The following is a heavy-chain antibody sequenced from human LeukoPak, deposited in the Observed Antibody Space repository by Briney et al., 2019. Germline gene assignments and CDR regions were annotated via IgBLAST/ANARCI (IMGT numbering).Heavy chain of an antibody. V-gene: IGHV3-30*07. J-gene: IGHJ4*02. CDR3: ARDSFAGYDSSGYSSYDY. Sequence: GGSLGLSCAASGFTFSGYAMHWVRQAPGKGLEWVAVISYDGSNKYYADSVKGRFTISRDNSKNTLYLQMNSLRAEDTAVYYCARDSFAGYDSSGYSSYDYWGQGTLVTVSS. CDR1: GFTFSGYA. D-gene: IGHD3-22*01. CDR2: ISYDGSNK.